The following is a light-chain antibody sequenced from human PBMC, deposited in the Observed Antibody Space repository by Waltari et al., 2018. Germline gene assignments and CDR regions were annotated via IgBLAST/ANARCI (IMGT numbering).Light chain of an antibody. CDR3: CSYAGSSTYYV. J-gene: IGLJ1*01. Sequence: QSALTQPASVSGSPGQSITISCTGTSSDVGSYNLVSWYQQDPVKAPKLMVYEVSKPPSGVSNRFSGSKSGNTAYLTISGLQAEDEADYYCCSYAGSSTYYVFGTGTKVTVL. CDR1: SSDVGSYNL. V-gene: IGLV2-23*02. CDR2: EVS.